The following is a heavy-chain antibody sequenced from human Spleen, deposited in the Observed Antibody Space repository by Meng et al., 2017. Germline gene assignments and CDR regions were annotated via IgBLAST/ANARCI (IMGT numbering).Heavy chain of an antibody. CDR2: INRSGST. V-gene: IGHV4-34*01. Sequence: GSLRLSRAVYGGSFDKYYWGWIRQPPGKGLEWIGEINRSGSTNYNPSLKSRVTISVDTSKNQFSLTLTSVTAADAAVYYCVRVEYGDYGWNFDLWGRGTLVTVSS. D-gene: IGHD4-17*01. CDR3: VRVEYGDYGWNFDL. J-gene: IGHJ2*01. CDR1: GGSFDKYY.